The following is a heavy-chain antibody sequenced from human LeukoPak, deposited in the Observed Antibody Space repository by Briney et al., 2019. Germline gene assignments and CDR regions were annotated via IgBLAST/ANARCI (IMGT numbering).Heavy chain of an antibody. J-gene: IGHJ4*02. D-gene: IGHD6-13*01. Sequence: SETLSLTRTVSGGSISSGSYYWSWIRQPAGKGLEWIGRIYTSGSTNYNPSLKSRVTISVDTSKNQFSLKLSSVTAADTAVYYCARNSIAAAGYPDYWGQGTLVTVSS. CDR3: ARNSIAAAGYPDY. CDR2: IYTSGST. V-gene: IGHV4-61*02. CDR1: GGSISSGSYY.